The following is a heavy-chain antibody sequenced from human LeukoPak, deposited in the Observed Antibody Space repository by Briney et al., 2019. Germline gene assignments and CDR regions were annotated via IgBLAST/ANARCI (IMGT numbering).Heavy chain of an antibody. CDR3: ARGGRRWLQLEGAFDI. V-gene: IGHV4-61*02. CDR1: GGSISSSSYY. CDR2: IYTSGST. D-gene: IGHD5-24*01. J-gene: IGHJ3*02. Sequence: SETLSLTCTVSGGSISSSSYYWGWIRQPAGKGLEWIGRIYTSGSTNYNPSLKSRVTISVDTSKNQFSLKLSSVTAADTAVYYCARGGRRWLQLEGAFDIWGQGTMVTVSS.